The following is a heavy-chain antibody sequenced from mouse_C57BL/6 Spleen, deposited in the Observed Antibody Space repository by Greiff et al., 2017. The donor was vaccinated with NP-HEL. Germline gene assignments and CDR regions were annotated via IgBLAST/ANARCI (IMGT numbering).Heavy chain of an antibody. V-gene: IGHV5-6-3*01. CDR3: ARSAI. J-gene: IGHJ2*01. CDR1: GFPFSSYG. Sequence: EVQGVESGGGIVQPGGSLKRSCAASGFPFSSYGMSWVRQTPEKRLERFATIDSNGGSTNYPDSVKRRFTIPGDNAKNALYLQMRSLKSEDTAMYYCARSAIWGQGTTLTVSS. CDR2: IDSNGGST. D-gene: IGHD2-12*01.